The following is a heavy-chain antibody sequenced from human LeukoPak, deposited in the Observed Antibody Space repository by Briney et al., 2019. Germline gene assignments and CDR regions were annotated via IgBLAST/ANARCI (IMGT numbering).Heavy chain of an antibody. D-gene: IGHD6-13*01. CDR3: AGDYSSRDAFDI. V-gene: IGHV4-39*07. CDR2: IYYSGRT. J-gene: IGHJ3*02. Sequence: SSETLSLTCTVSGGSISSSSHYWGWIRQPLGKGLEWIGSIYYSGRTYYNPSLKSRVTISLDTSKNQFSLKLSSVTAADTAVYYCAGDYSSRDAFDIWGQGTMVTVSS. CDR1: GGSISSSSHY.